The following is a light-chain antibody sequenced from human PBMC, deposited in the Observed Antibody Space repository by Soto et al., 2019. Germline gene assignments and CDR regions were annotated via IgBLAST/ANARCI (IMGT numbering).Light chain of an antibody. CDR1: QSISNY. CDR2: ATS. V-gene: IGKV3-20*01. Sequence: EIVLTQSPGTLSLSPGERATLFCRASQSISNYLAWYQPRPGQSPRLLIYATSSRATGVPDRFSGGGPATDFTFTVSRLGPGDFAVYYCQQYGGSPRIFGQGTKLEIK. J-gene: IGKJ2*01. CDR3: QQYGGSPRI.